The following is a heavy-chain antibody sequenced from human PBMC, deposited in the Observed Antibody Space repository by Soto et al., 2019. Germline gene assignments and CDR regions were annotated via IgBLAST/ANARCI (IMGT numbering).Heavy chain of an antibody. D-gene: IGHD1-26*01. Sequence: ASVKVSCKVSGYTLTELSMHWVRQAPGKGLEWMGGFDPEDGEAIYAQKFQGRVTMTEDTSTDTAYMELSSLRSEDTAVYYCATDVWELLRIDIWGQGTMVTVSS. J-gene: IGHJ3*02. CDR2: FDPEDGEA. V-gene: IGHV1-24*01. CDR3: ATDVWELLRIDI. CDR1: GYTLTELS.